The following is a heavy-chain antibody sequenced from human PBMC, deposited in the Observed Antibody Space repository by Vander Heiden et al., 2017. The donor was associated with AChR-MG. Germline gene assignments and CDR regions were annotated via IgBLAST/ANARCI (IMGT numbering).Heavy chain of an antibody. CDR3: ARSHTYYDFWSGYYSREGGGYYYYYGMDV. V-gene: IGHV4-34*01. CDR2: INHDGST. D-gene: IGHD3-3*01. J-gene: IGHJ6*02. Sequence: QVQLQQWGAGLLKPSETLSLTCAVYGGSFSGYYWSWIRQPPGKGLEWIGEINHDGSTNYNPSLKSRVTISVDTSKNHFSLKLSSVPAADTAVYYCARSHTYYDFWSGYYSREGGGYYYYYGMDVWGQGTTVTVSS. CDR1: GGSFSGYY.